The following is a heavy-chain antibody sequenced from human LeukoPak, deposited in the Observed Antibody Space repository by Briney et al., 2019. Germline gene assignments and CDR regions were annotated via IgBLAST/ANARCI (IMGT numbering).Heavy chain of an antibody. V-gene: IGHV3-21*01. D-gene: IGHD2-2*01. CDR3: ARDGSLYCSSTSCPLLDY. Sequence: PGGSLRLSCAASGFTFSSYSMNWVRQAPGKGLEWVSSISSSSSYIYYADSVKGRFTISRDNAKNSLYLQMNSLRAEDTAVYYCARDGSLYCSSTSCPLLDYWGQGTLVTVSS. J-gene: IGHJ4*02. CDR1: GFTFSSYS. CDR2: ISSSSSYI.